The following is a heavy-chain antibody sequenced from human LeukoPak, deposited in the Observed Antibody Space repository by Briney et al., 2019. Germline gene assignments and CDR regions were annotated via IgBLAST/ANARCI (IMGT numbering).Heavy chain of an antibody. CDR2: INPSGGST. V-gene: IGHV1-46*01. D-gene: IGHD2-2*02. CDR1: GYTFTSYD. Sequence: ASVKVSCKASGYTFTSYDLHWVRQAPGQGPEWMGIINPSGGSTSYAQKFQGRVTMTRDMSTSTVYMELSSLRSGDTAVYFCARDFKRCGPSCFTWYYYYYHMDVWGKGTTVTVSS. J-gene: IGHJ6*03. CDR3: ARDFKRCGPSCFTWYYYYYHMDV.